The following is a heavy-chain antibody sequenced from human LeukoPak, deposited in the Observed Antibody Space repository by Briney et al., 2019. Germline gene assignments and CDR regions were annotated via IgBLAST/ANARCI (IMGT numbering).Heavy chain of an antibody. CDR1: RFAFSNYV. Sequence: GGSLRLSCAASRFAFSNYVMNWVRQPPGKGLEWVSSITGSGDATYYADSMKGRFTISRDNSKNTLYLQMTSLKAEDTAVYYRVKRGSDFRALEYWGQGTLVTVSS. CDR3: VKRGSDFRALEY. V-gene: IGHV3-23*01. D-gene: IGHD3-3*01. J-gene: IGHJ4*02. CDR2: ITGSGDAT.